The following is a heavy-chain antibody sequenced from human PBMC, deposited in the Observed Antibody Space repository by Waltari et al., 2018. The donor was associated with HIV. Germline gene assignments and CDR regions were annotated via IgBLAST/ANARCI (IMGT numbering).Heavy chain of an antibody. CDR1: GGSISSYY. Sequence: QVQLQESGPGLVKPSETLSLTCTVSGGSISSYYWSWIRQPPGKGLYWIGYIYYSGSTNYNPSLKSRVTISVDTSKNQFSLKLSSVTAADTAVYYCARGELKGFYFDYWGQGTLVTVSS. J-gene: IGHJ4*02. CDR2: IYYSGST. D-gene: IGHD3-10*01. CDR3: ARGELKGFYFDY. V-gene: IGHV4-59*01.